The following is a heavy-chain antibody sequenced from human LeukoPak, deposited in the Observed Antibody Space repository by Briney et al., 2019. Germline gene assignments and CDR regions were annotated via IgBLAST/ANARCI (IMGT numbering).Heavy chain of an antibody. Sequence: VASVKVSCKASGYTFTGYYMHWVRQAPGQGLEWMGWINPNSGGTNYAQKFQGRVTMTRDMSTSTVYMELSSLRSEDTAVYYCARDFSVPAAGTQRRYWYFDLWGRGTLVTVSS. CDR1: GYTFTGYY. V-gene: IGHV1-2*02. CDR2: INPNSGGT. J-gene: IGHJ2*01. CDR3: ARDFSVPAAGTQRRYWYFDL. D-gene: IGHD6-13*01.